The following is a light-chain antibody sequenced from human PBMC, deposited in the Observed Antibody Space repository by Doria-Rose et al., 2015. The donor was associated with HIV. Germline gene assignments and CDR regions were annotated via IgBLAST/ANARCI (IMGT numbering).Light chain of an antibody. CDR2: DAS. V-gene: IGKV3-11*01. J-gene: IGKJ3*01. Sequence: ATLSLSPGERATLSCRASQSVSSNSAWYQQKPGQAPRLLIYDASNRATGIPARFSGSGSGTDFTLTISSLEPEDFAVYFCQQRSNWPPIFTFGPGTKVDI. CDR1: QSVSSN. CDR3: QQRSNWPPIFT.